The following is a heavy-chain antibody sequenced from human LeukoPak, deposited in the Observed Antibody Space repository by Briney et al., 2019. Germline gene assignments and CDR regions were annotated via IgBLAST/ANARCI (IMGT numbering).Heavy chain of an antibody. V-gene: IGHV4-59*01. CDR1: GGSISSYY. D-gene: IGHD4-17*01. CDR2: IYYSGST. J-gene: IGHJ4*02. Sequence: SATLSLTCTVSGGSISSYYWSWIRQPPGKGLEWIGYIYYSGSTNYNPSLKSRVTISADTSKNQFSLRLSSVTAADTAVYYCARRGIGYGDYLDYWGQGTLVTISS. CDR3: ARRGIGYGDYLDY.